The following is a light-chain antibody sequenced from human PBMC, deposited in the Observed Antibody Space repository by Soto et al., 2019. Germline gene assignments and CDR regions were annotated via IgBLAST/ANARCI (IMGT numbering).Light chain of an antibody. CDR3: QQYDNWPST. Sequence: IVMTQSPPTLSVSPGERATLSCRASQRVSSNFAWYQQKPGQAPRLLIYGASTRATGIPARFSGSGSGTEFTLSISSLQSEDFAVYSCQQYDNWPSTFGQGTKVDI. V-gene: IGKV3-15*01. CDR1: QRVSSN. CDR2: GAS. J-gene: IGKJ1*01.